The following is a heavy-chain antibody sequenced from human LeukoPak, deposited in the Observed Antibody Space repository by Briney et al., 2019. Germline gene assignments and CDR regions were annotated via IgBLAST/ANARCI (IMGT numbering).Heavy chain of an antibody. CDR2: ISSSSSYI. CDR3: ARAQYSSSWAFDY. Sequence: TGGSLRLSCAASGFTFSSYSMNWVRQAPGKGLEWVSSISSSSSYIYYADSVKGRFTISRDNAKNSLYLQMNSLRAEDTAVYYCARAQYSSSWAFDYWGQGTLVTVSS. D-gene: IGHD6-13*01. CDR1: GFTFSSYS. V-gene: IGHV3-21*01. J-gene: IGHJ4*02.